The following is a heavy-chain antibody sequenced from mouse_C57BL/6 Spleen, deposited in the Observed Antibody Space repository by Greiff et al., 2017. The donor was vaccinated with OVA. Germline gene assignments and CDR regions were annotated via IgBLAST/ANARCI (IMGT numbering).Heavy chain of an antibody. Sequence: EVKLQESGEGLVKPGGSLKLSCAASGFTFSSYAMSWVRQTPEKRLEWVAYISSGGDYIYYADTVKGRFTISRDNARNTLYLQMSSLKSEDTAMYYCTREGGGAWFAYWGQGTLVTVSA. CDR1: GFTFSSYA. CDR3: TREGGGAWFAY. CDR2: ISSGGDYI. V-gene: IGHV5-9-1*02. J-gene: IGHJ3*01.